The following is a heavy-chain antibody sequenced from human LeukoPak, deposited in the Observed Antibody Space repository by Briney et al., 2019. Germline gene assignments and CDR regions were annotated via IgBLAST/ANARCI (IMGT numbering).Heavy chain of an antibody. CDR3: ARAEWAAVDY. J-gene: IGHJ4*02. CDR1: GGSISSGDYY. CDR2: IYYSGST. D-gene: IGHD1-14*01. V-gene: IGHV4-30-4*08. Sequence: SETLSLTCTVSGGSISSGDYYLSWIRQPPGKGLEWIGYIYYSGSTYYNPSLKSRVTISVDTSKNQFSLKLSSVTAADTAVYYCARAEWAAVDYWGQGTLVTVSS.